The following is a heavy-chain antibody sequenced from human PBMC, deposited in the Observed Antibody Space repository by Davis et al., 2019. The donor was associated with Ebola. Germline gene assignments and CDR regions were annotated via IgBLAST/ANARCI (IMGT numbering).Heavy chain of an antibody. CDR3: ARGGSSWLGSYYYGMDV. J-gene: IGHJ6*02. V-gene: IGHV1-69*13. CDR2: IIPIFGTA. Sequence: SVKVSCKASLGTFSSYAISWVRQPPGQGLEWMGGIIPIFGTANYAQKFQDRVTITADERTSTAYMELSSLRSEDTAVYYCARGGSSWLGSYYYGMDVWGQGTTVTVSS. D-gene: IGHD6-13*01. CDR1: LGTFSSYA.